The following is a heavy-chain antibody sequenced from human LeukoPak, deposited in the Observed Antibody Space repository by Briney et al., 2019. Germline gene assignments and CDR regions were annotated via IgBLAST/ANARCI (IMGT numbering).Heavy chain of an antibody. CDR1: GFTFSSYA. Sequence: GGSLRLSCAASGFTFSSYAMSWVRQAPGKGLEWVSAISGSGGSTYYADSVKGRFTISRDNSKNTLYLQMNSLRAEDTAIYFCAKDQGYYGSGTYVDYWGQGTLVIVSS. J-gene: IGHJ4*02. V-gene: IGHV3-23*01. CDR2: ISGSGGST. CDR3: AKDQGYYGSGTYVDY. D-gene: IGHD3-10*01.